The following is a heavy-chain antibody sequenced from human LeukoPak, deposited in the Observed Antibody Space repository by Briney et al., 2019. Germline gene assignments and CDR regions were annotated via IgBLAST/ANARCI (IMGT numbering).Heavy chain of an antibody. V-gene: IGHV4-31*03. CDR1: GGSITSGGYY. CDR2: ISYRGST. CDR3: ARLGLIYDILTGYYAYNWFDP. J-gene: IGHJ5*02. D-gene: IGHD3-9*01. Sequence: SQTLSLTCTVSGGSITSGGYYWSWIRQHPKRGLEWIDHISYRGSTYYNPSLKSRVIISVDTSKNQFSLKPNSVTAADTAVYYCARLGLIYDILTGYYAYNWFDPWGQGTLVTVPS.